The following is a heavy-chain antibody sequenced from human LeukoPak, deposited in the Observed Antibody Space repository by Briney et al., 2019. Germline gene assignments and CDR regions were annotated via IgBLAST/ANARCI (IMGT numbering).Heavy chain of an antibody. V-gene: IGHV1-69*13. D-gene: IGHD6-6*01. CDR1: GGTFSSYA. CDR2: IIPIFGTA. Sequence: SVKVSCKASGGTFSSYAISWVQQAPGQGLEWMGGIIPIFGTANYAQKFQGRVTITADESTSTAYMELSSLRSEDTAVYYCAREGRIAARPFDYWGQGTLVTVSS. CDR3: AREGRIAARPFDY. J-gene: IGHJ4*02.